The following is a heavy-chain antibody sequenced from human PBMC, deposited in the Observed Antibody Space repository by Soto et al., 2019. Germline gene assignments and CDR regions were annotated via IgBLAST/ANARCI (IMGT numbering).Heavy chain of an antibody. CDR3: VRVLRRALGYYLAS. V-gene: IGHV2-5*04. CDR1: GFSATASGVG. D-gene: IGHD3-10*01. J-gene: IGHJ5*01. CDR2: IYWDDED. Sequence: QITLKESGPPLVKPTQTLTLTCAFSGFSATASGVGVAWVRQPPGKALEWLAVIYWDDEDKYRPSLKSRLTLVSDTPTEQVSHSMTDSDPVGTGPFVWVRVLRRALGYYLASSGPGTPVTVTP.